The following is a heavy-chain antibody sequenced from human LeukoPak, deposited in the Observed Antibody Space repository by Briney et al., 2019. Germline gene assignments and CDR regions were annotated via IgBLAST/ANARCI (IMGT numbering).Heavy chain of an antibody. CDR1: GFTFSCYE. CDR3: ANVGRSNFDY. D-gene: IGHD6-13*01. V-gene: IGHV3-48*03. Sequence: GGSLRLSCAASGFTFSCYEMNWVRQAPGKGLEWVSYISSSGSTIYYADSVKGRFTISRDNAKNSLYLQMNSLRAEDTAVYYCANVGRSNFDYWGQGTLVTVSS. J-gene: IGHJ4*02. CDR2: ISSSGSTI.